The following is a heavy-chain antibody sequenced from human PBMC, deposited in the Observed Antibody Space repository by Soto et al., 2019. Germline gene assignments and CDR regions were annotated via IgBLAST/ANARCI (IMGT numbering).Heavy chain of an antibody. J-gene: IGHJ6*02. CDR3: AREVYCSRTSGYGTYYYCEMDC. Sequence: SVKVSCKAYGGTFSSYAISWVRQAAGQGLEWMGGIIPIFGTANYAQKFQGRVTITADESTSTAFMELSSLRSEDTAVYYCAREVYCSRTSGYGTYYYCEMDCWGQGTTVTV. CDR1: GGTFSSYA. CDR2: IIPIFGTA. D-gene: IGHD2-2*01. V-gene: IGHV1-69*13.